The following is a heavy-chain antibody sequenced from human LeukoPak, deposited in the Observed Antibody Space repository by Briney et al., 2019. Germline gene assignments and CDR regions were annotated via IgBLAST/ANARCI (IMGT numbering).Heavy chain of an antibody. J-gene: IGHJ4*02. CDR1: SGSISSYY. CDR3: ARAGYSSSWYFFDY. V-gene: IGHV4-59*01. Sequence: SETLSLTCTVSSGSISSYYWCWIRQPPGKGLEWIGYIYYSGSTNYNPSLKSRVAISVDTSKNQFSLKLSSVTAADTAVYYCARAGYSSSWYFFDYWGQGTLVTVSS. CDR2: IYYSGST. D-gene: IGHD6-13*01.